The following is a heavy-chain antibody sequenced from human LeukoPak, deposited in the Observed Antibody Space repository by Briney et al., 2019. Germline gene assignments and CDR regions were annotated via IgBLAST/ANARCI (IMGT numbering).Heavy chain of an antibody. V-gene: IGHV1-24*01. CDR1: GYTPTELS. J-gene: IGHJ3*02. CDR3: ARARGFGDSSGYYVDAFDI. Sequence: GASVKVSCKVSGYTPTELSMHWVRQAPGKGLEWMGGFDPEDGETNYAQKFQGRVTITADKSTSTAYMELSSLRSEDTAVYYCARARGFGDSSGYYVDAFDIWGQGTMVTVSS. D-gene: IGHD3-22*01. CDR2: FDPEDGET.